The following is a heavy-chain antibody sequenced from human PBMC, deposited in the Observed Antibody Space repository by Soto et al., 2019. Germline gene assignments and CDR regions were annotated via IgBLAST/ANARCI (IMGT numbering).Heavy chain of an antibody. CDR3: ARYSSSTMADY. Sequence: SETMSLTCTVSGVSMTSGSYYWGWIRQPPGKGLEWIGSIYNGGGTHYNPSLKSRVTISVDTSKSQFSLNLSSVTAADTAVYYCARYSSSTMADYWSQGTLVTVSS. D-gene: IGHD3-10*01. CDR2: IYNGGGT. V-gene: IGHV4-39*01. CDR1: GVSMTSGSYY. J-gene: IGHJ4*02.